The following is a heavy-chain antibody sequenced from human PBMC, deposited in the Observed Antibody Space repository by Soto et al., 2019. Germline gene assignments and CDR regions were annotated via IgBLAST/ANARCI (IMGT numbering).Heavy chain of an antibody. J-gene: IGHJ4*02. CDR1: EGTFNRYG. Sequence: QVQLVQSGAEVKKPGSSVRVSCKASEGTFNRYGISWVRQAPGQGLEWMGCIMPIFGTVNYAQKLQGRVTITADQSTSTAYVDLSSLKSEDTAVYYCARGVGVASLEHLDYWGPGTLVTVSS. CDR3: ARGVGVASLEHLDY. V-gene: IGHV1-69*01. CDR2: IMPIFGTV. D-gene: IGHD5-12*01.